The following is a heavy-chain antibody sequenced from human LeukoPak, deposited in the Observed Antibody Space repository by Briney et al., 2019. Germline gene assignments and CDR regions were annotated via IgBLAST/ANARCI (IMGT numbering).Heavy chain of an antibody. CDR1: GYSISSGYY. CDR2: IYYSGST. D-gene: IGHD3-22*01. Sequence: SETLSLTCTVSGYSISSGYYWGWIRQPPGKGLEWIGSIYYSGSTYYNPSLKSRVTISVDVSKNQFSLNLNSVIAADTAVYYCARESVYRDRSGYNDYFDYWDQGTLVTVSS. CDR3: ARESVYRDRSGYNDYFDY. J-gene: IGHJ4*02. V-gene: IGHV4-38-2*02.